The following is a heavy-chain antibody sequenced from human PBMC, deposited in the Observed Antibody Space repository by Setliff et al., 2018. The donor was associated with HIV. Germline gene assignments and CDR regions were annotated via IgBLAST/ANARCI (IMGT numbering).Heavy chain of an antibody. CDR3: ARPTTGLGGGAAFDI. V-gene: IGHV4-39*01. CDR1: GGSVDSRDYY. D-gene: IGHD2-8*01. Sequence: SETLSLTCAVSGGSVDSRDYYWGWIRQPPGKGLEWIGNILYGGTTYYTPSLKSRVSISVDTSRNQFSLRLNSVTAADTTVYYCARPTTGLGGGAAFDIWGQGTMVTVSS. CDR2: ILYGGTT. J-gene: IGHJ3*02.